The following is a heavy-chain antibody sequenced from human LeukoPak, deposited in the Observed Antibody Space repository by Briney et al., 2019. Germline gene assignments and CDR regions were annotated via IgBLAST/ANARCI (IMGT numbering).Heavy chain of an antibody. CDR3: AQIRGYSGYNWFDP. Sequence: PSGTLSLTCAVSGGSISSSNWWSWVRQPPGKGLEWIGEIYHSGSTNYNPSLKSRVTISVDKSKNQFSLKLSSVTAADTAVYYCAQIRGYSGYNWFDPWAREPWSPSPQ. CDR2: IYHSGST. V-gene: IGHV4-4*02. CDR1: GGSISSSNW. D-gene: IGHD5-12*01. J-gene: IGHJ5*02.